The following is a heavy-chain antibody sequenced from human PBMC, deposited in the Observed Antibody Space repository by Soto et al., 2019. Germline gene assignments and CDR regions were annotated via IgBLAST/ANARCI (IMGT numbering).Heavy chain of an antibody. CDR1: GYTFTSYD. CDR2: MNPNSGNT. D-gene: IGHD3-22*01. CDR3: ARDPRGGSDYYDSSGFGPGYFDY. V-gene: IGHV1-8*01. Sequence: ASVKVSCKASGYTFTSYDINWVRQATGQGHEWMGWMNPNSGNTGYAQKFQGRVTMTRNTSISTAYMELSSLRSEDTAVYYCARDPRGGSDYYDSSGFGPGYFDYWGQGTLVTVSS. J-gene: IGHJ4*02.